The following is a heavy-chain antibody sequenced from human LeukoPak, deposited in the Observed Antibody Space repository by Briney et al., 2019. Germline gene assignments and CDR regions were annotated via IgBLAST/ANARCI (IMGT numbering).Heavy chain of an antibody. CDR3: ARDPGGVVYFDY. D-gene: IGHD2-8*01. J-gene: IGHJ4*02. CDR1: GFTFSNYD. CDR2: IWYDGSNK. Sequence: GRSLRLSCAVSGFTFSNYDMHWVRQAPGKGLEWVAVIWYDGSNKYYADSVKGRFTISRDNSKNTLYLQMNTLRAEDTAVYYCARDPGGVVYFDYWGQGTLVTVSS. V-gene: IGHV3-33*01.